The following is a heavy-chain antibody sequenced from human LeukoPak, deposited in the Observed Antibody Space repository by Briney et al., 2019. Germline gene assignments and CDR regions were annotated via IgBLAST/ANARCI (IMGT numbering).Heavy chain of an antibody. Sequence: SETLSLTCTVSGGSISSHYWSWIRQPPGKGLEWIGYIYYSGSTNYNPSLKSRVTISVDTSKNQFSLKLSSVTAADTAVYYCAREGVEMVTGSFDYWGEGTLVTVSS. CDR3: AREGVEMVTGSFDY. V-gene: IGHV4-59*11. CDR2: IYYSGST. J-gene: IGHJ4*02. D-gene: IGHD5-24*01. CDR1: GGSISSHY.